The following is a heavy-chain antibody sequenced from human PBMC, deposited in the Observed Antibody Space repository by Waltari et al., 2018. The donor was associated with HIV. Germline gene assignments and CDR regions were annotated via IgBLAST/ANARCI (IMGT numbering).Heavy chain of an antibody. CDR2: RNEDGSEK. V-gene: IGHV3-7*03. CDR1: AFNFRNYW. D-gene: IGHD2-8*01. CDR3: ARGPDDCEKGVCYAFDI. Sequence: EMWFVESGGGLVQPGGFLRPSCSASAFNFRNYWMLGFGQVPGKGLEWLANRNEDGSEKNYVDSLRGRFTISRDNARNTLYLQMNSLSLEDTAMYYCARGPDDCEKGVCYAFDIWGQGTMVTVSS. J-gene: IGHJ3*02.